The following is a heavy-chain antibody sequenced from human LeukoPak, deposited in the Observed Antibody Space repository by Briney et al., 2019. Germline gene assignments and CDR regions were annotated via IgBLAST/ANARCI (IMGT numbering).Heavy chain of an antibody. V-gene: IGHV3-23*01. CDR3: PKTPYSSSWYRYFHY. J-gene: IGHJ4*02. Sequence: GGSLSLSCAAPGFTFSTYAMNWVRQAPGKGPEWVSAISGSGGSTYYADSVKGRFTISRDNSKNTLYLLMNSLRAEDTAVYYCPKTPYSSSWYRYFHYCGQGTLVTVSS. CDR2: ISGSGGST. D-gene: IGHD6-13*01. CDR1: GFTFSTYA.